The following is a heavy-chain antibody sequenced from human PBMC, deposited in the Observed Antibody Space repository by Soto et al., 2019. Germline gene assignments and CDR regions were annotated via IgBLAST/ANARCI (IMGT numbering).Heavy chain of an antibody. CDR1: GFTFSSYG. D-gene: IGHD5-18*01. CDR3: ARAPNTAMVKYYYYYVMDV. CDR2: IWYDGSNK. J-gene: IGHJ6*02. Sequence: GGSWRLSCAASGFTFSSYGMHWVRQAPGKGLEWVAVIWYDGSNKYYADSVKGRFTISRDNSKNTLYLQMNSLRAEDTAVYYCARAPNTAMVKYYYYYVMDVWGQGTTVTVSS. V-gene: IGHV3-33*01.